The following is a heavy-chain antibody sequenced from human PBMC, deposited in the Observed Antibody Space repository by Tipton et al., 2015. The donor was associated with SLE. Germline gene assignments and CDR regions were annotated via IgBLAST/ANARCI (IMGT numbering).Heavy chain of an antibody. D-gene: IGHD3-10*01. V-gene: IGHV4-34*01. Sequence: TLSLTCAVYGASFSGYFWSWIRQPPGKGLEWIGEINHSGSTNYNPSLKSRVTISVDTSKNQISLKLSSVTAADTAVYYCARGTSGLFDYWGQGTLVTVSS. CDR1: GASFSGYF. CDR3: ARGTSGLFDY. J-gene: IGHJ4*02. CDR2: INHSGST.